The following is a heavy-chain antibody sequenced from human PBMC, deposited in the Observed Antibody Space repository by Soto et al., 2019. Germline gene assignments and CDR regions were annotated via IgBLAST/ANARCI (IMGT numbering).Heavy chain of an antibody. CDR2: IYYSGST. V-gene: IGHV4-31*03. D-gene: IGHD1-26*01. CDR3: ARVEVVGATVNWFDP. J-gene: IGHJ5*02. CDR1: GVSISSGGYY. Sequence: SETLSLTCTVSGVSISSGGYYWSWIRQHPGKGLEWIGYIYYSGSTYYNPSLKSRVTISVDTSKNQFSLKLSSVTAADTAVYYCARVEVVGATVNWFDPWGQGTLVTVS.